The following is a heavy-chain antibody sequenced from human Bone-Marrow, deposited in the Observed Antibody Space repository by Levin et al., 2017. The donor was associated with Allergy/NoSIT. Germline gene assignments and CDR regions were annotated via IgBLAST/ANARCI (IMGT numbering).Heavy chain of an antibody. CDR2: ISGSGGST. D-gene: IGHD3-22*01. CDR3: AKDRLRTMIVVVITGFDY. J-gene: IGHJ4*02. CDR1: GFTFSSYA. V-gene: IGHV3-23*01. Sequence: GESLKISCAASGFTFSSYAMSWVRQAPGKGLEWVSAISGSGGSTYYADSVKGRFTISRDNSKNTLYLQMNSLRDEDTAVYYCAKDRLRTMIVVVITGFDYWGQGTLVTVSS.